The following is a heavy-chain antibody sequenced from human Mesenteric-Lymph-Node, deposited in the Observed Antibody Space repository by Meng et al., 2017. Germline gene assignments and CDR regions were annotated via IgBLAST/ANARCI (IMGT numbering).Heavy chain of an antibody. CDR1: GFTFGDYA. J-gene: IGHJ3*02. Sequence: GESLKISCTASGFTFGDYAMSWFRQAPGKGLEWVGFIRSKAYGGTTEYAASVKGRFTISRDDSKSIADLQMNSLKTEDTAVYYCTRDRPDIVVVLAATHADDAFDIWGQGTMVTVSS. V-gene: IGHV3-49*03. CDR3: TRDRPDIVVVLAATHADDAFDI. D-gene: IGHD2-15*01. CDR2: IRSKAYGGTT.